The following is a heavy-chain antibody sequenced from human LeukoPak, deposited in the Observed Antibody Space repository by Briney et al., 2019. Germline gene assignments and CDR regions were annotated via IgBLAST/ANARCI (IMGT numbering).Heavy chain of an antibody. D-gene: IGHD5-18*01. Sequence: PSETLSLTCTVSGGSISSGGYYWSWIRQHPGKGLEWIGYVYYSGSTYYNPSLKSRVTISVDTSKNQFSLKLSSVTAADTAVYYCAREIQSYYFDYWGQGTLVTVSS. CDR2: VYYSGST. CDR1: GGSISSGGYY. J-gene: IGHJ4*02. CDR3: AREIQSYYFDY. V-gene: IGHV4-31*03.